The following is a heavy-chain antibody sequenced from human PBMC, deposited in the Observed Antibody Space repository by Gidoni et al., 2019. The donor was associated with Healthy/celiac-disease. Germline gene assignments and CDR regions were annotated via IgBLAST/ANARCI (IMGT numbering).Heavy chain of an antibody. Sequence: QVQLVESGGGVVQPGRSLRLSCAASGFTFSSYAMHWVRQAPGKGLEWVAVISYDGSNKYYADSVKGRFTISRDNSKNTLYLQMNSLRAEDTAVYYCARGRIVVVVAAPLDWFDPWGQGTLVTVSS. J-gene: IGHJ5*02. D-gene: IGHD2-15*01. CDR2: ISYDGSNK. CDR3: ARGRIVVVVAAPLDWFDP. CDR1: GFTFSSYA. V-gene: IGHV3-30-3*01.